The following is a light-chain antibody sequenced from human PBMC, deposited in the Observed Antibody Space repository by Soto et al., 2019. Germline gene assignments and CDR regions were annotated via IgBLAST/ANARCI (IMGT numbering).Light chain of an antibody. CDR3: QQYNNWLALT. CDR1: QSVSSK. J-gene: IGKJ4*01. Sequence: ILLTQSPGILSLTPWXRXXLXXXXSQSVSSKLAWYQQKPGQAPRLLIYDTSTRATGIPARFSGSGSGTEFTLTISSLQSEDFAVYYCQQYNNWLALTFGGGTKVDI. V-gene: IGKV3-15*01. CDR2: DTS.